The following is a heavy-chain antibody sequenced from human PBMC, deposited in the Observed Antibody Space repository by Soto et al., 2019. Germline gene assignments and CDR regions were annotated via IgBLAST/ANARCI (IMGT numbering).Heavy chain of an antibody. CDR3: ARGGSSSSWYWQY. V-gene: IGHV3-7*01. CDR2: IKHDGSEK. D-gene: IGHD6-13*01. J-gene: IGHJ4*02. CDR1: GLIFSKWW. Sequence: GGSLRLSCAASGLIFSKWWMTWVRQSPGKGLEWVANIKHDGSEKYYVDSVGGRFTISRDNAENSLYLQMNSLRAEDTAVYYCARGGSSSSWYWQYWGQGTLVTVSS.